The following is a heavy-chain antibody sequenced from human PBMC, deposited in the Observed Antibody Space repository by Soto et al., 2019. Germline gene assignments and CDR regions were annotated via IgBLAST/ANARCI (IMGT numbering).Heavy chain of an antibody. V-gene: IGHV3-23*05. CDR1: GFXFSSCC. D-gene: IGHD3-16*02. Sequence: GXPRLSCAASGFXFSSCCMVWVRQAPGKGPAWVSTISRTGSETYYADSVKGRFTISRDNSKNTLSLQMNSLRVEDMGVYFCAKGGTFVKETDFWGQGALVTVSS. CDR3: AKGGTFVKETDF. J-gene: IGHJ4*02. CDR2: ISRTGSET.